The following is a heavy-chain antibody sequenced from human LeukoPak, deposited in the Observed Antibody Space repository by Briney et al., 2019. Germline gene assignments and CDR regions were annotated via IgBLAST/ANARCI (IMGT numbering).Heavy chain of an antibody. CDR3: ARVADYYGSGSAADY. CDR1: GYTFTSYG. D-gene: IGHD3-10*01. Sequence: ASVKVSCKASGYTFTSYGISWVRQAPGQGLEWMGWISAYNGNTNYAQKLQGRVTMTTDTSTSTAYMELRSLRSDDTAVYYCARVADYYGSGSAADYWGQGTLVTVSS. V-gene: IGHV1-18*01. CDR2: ISAYNGNT. J-gene: IGHJ4*02.